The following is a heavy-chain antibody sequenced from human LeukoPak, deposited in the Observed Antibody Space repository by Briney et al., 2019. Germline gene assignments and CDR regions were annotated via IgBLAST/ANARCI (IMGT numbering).Heavy chain of an antibody. J-gene: IGHJ5*02. CDR1: GGSISSYY. CDR2: IYYSGST. D-gene: IGHD6-19*01. CDR3: ARESERSGWFGRSYNWFDP. Sequence: PSETLSLTCTVSGGSISSYYWSWIRQPPGKGLEWIGYIYYSGSTNYNPSLKSRVTISVDTSKNQFSLKLSSVTAADTAVYYCARESERSGWFGRSYNWFDPWGQGTLVTVSS. V-gene: IGHV4-59*01.